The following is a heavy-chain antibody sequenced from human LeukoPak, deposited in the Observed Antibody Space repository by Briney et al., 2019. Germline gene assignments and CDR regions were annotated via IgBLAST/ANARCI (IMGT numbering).Heavy chain of an antibody. V-gene: IGHV4-61*02. CDR3: ARGNYDFWSGYLGDWFDP. J-gene: IGHJ5*02. D-gene: IGHD3-3*01. CDR1: GGSISNGSYY. Sequence: PSETLSLTCTVAGGSISNGSYYWSWIRQPAGKGLEWIGRIYTSGRTNYNPSLKSRVTISVDTSKNQFSLKLSSVTAADTAVYYCARGNYDFWSGYLGDWFDPWGQGTLVTVSS. CDR2: IYTSGRT.